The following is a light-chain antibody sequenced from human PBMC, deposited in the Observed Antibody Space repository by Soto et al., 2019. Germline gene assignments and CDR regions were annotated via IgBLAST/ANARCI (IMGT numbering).Light chain of an antibody. CDR3: QQYDSFPLT. J-gene: IGKJ1*01. Sequence: DIPMTQSPSTLSASVGDRVAITCRASQDISKWLAWYQQKPGKPPKLLIYDASGLDSGVPSRFSGSGYGTEITLTISGLQLEDLAPFYCQQYDSFPLTFGPGTNVYIK. CDR2: DAS. V-gene: IGKV1-5*01. CDR1: QDISKW.